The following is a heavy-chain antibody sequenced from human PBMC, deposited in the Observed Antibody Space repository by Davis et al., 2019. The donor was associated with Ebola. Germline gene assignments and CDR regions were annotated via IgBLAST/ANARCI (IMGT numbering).Heavy chain of an antibody. CDR3: TRGPTMAGTGNAFDI. CDR1: GFTFSSYG. CDR2: ISYDGSNK. J-gene: IGHJ3*02. Sequence: GESLKISCAASGFTFSSYGMHWVRQAPGKGLEWVAVISYDGSNKYYADSVKGRFTISRDNSKNTLYLQMNSLRAEDTAVYYCTRGPTMAGTGNAFDIWGQGTMVTVSS. V-gene: IGHV3-30*03. D-gene: IGHD1-1*01.